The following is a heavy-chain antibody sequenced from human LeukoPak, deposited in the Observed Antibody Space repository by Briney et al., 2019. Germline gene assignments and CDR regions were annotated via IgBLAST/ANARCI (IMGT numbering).Heavy chain of an antibody. Sequence: PSETLSLTCAVYGGSFSGYYWSWIRQPPGKGLEWIGEVNHSGSTNYNPFLKSRVTISVDTSKNQFSLKLSSVTAADTAVYYCARGTYNWNDVGVARYNWFDPWGQGTLVTVSS. D-gene: IGHD1-20*01. CDR2: VNHSGST. CDR3: ARGTYNWNDVGVARYNWFDP. J-gene: IGHJ5*02. CDR1: GGSFSGYY. V-gene: IGHV4-34*01.